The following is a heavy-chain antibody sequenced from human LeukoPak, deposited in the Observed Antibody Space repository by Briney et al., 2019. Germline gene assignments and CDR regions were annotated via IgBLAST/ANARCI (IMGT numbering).Heavy chain of an antibody. D-gene: IGHD3-10*02. CDR2: ISSSGSTI. CDR1: GFTFSSYE. J-gene: IGHJ6*04. CDR3: AELGITMIGGV. V-gene: IGHV3-48*03. Sequence: GGSLRLSCAASGFTFSSYEMNWARQAPGKGLEWVSYISSSGSTIYYADSVKGRFTISRDNAKNSLYLQMNSLRAEDTAVYYCAELGITMIGGVWGKGTTATISS.